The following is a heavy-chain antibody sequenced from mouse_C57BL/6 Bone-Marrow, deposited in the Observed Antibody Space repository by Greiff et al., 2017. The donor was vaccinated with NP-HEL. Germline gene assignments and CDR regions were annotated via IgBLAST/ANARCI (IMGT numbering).Heavy chain of an antibody. Sequence: VQLQQSGPGLVKPSQSLSLTCSVTGYSITSGYYWNWIRQFPGNKLEWMGYISYDGSNNYNPSLKNRISITRDTSKNQFFLKLNSVTTEDTATYYCARDSTTVVPTGFAYWGQGTLVTVSA. CDR3: ARDSTTVVPTGFAY. CDR1: GYSITSGYY. CDR2: ISYDGSN. J-gene: IGHJ3*01. D-gene: IGHD1-1*01. V-gene: IGHV3-6*01.